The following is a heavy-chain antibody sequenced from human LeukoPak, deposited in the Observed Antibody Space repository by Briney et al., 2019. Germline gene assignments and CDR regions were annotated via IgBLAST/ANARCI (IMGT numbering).Heavy chain of an antibody. J-gene: IGHJ4*02. Sequence: ASVKVSCKASGGTFSSYAISWVRQAPGQGLEWMGRIIPMLSITNYAQKFQGRVTITADKSTNTAYMELTSLTSEDTAVYFCARHSSRGHYYDLDSWGQGTLVTVSS. V-gene: IGHV1-69*04. CDR2: IIPMLSIT. D-gene: IGHD3-22*01. CDR1: GGTFSSYA. CDR3: ARHSSRGHYYDLDS.